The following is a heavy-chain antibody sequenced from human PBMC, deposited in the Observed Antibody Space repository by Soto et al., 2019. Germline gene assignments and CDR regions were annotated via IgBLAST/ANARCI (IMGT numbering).Heavy chain of an antibody. D-gene: IGHD4-17*01. CDR2: ISGSGGRT. CDR3: SKVSYYGAWGEY. V-gene: IGHV3-23*01. CDR1: GFTFSSYA. J-gene: IGHJ4*02. Sequence: EVQLLESGGGLVQPGGSLRLSCAASGFTFSSYAMSWVRQAPGKGLEWVSGISGSGGRTYSADAVKGRFTISRDNSKNTLYLQMNSLRAEDTAAHYCSKVSYYGAWGEYWGQGTLVTVSS.